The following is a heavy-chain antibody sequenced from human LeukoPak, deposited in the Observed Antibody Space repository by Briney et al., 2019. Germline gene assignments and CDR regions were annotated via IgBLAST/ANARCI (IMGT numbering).Heavy chain of an antibody. D-gene: IGHD6-6*01. Sequence: SQTLSLTCAISGDSFSSNSAYWTWIRQSPSRGLEWLGKTYYRYQGFTHYAVSVKTRIIINPDTSKNQVSLQLNSVTPEDTAVYDCVRVEYSSSYYFDSWGPGTLVTVSS. J-gene: IGHJ4*02. CDR3: VRVEYSSSYYFDS. CDR1: GDSFSSNSAY. CDR2: TYYRYQGFT. V-gene: IGHV6-1*01.